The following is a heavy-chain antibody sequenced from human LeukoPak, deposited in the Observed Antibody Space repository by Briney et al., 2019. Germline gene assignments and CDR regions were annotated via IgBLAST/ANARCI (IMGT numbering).Heavy chain of an antibody. CDR3: AKVDYWSPENYFDS. CDR2: ISGGGGYT. CDR1: GFTFSKRA. D-gene: IGHD1-1*01. V-gene: IGHV3-23*01. J-gene: IGHJ4*02. Sequence: GRSLRLSCAASGFTFSKRAMNWVRQAPGKGLEWVSGISGGGGYTYYADSVKGRFTVSRDNSKNTLYLQMNSLRAEDTAVYYCAKVDYWSPENYFDSWGQGTLVTVSS.